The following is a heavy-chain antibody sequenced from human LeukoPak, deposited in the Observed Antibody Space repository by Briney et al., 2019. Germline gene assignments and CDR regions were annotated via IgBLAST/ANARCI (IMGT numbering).Heavy chain of an antibody. Sequence: GGSLRLSCAASGFTFSSYAMSWVRQAPGKGLEWVSAISGSGGSTYYADSVKGRFTIPRDNSKNTLYLQMNSLRAEDTAVYYCAKDHSLYYDSSGGDYWGQGTLVTVSS. CDR2: ISGSGGST. CDR1: GFTFSSYA. J-gene: IGHJ4*02. D-gene: IGHD3-22*01. V-gene: IGHV3-23*01. CDR3: AKDHSLYYDSSGGDY.